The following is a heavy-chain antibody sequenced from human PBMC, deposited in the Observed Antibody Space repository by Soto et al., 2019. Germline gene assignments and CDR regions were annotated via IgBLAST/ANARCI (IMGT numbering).Heavy chain of an antibody. CDR2: IYYSGST. J-gene: IGHJ4*02. CDR1: GGSISSYY. Sequence: QVQLQESGPGLVKPSEHLSLTCNVAGGSISSYYWRGLRQPPGKGLEWIGYIYYSGSTNYNPSIKSRVTISVDTSKNQYSLKLSSVTAADTAVYNCARELYGDYFDYWGQGTLVTVSS. D-gene: IGHD2-8*01. CDR3: ARELYGDYFDY. V-gene: IGHV4-59*01.